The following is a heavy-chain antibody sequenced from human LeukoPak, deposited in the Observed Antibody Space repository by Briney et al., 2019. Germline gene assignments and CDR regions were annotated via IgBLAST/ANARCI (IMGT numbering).Heavy chain of an antibody. V-gene: IGHV4-34*01. Sequence: SETLSLTCAVYGGSFSGYYWSWIRQPPGKGLEWIGEINHSGSTNYNPSLKSRVTISVDTSKNQFSLKLSSVTAADTAVYYCARDATYYDFWSGYSPSYYMDVWGKGTTVTVSS. J-gene: IGHJ6*03. CDR3: ARDATYYDFWSGYSPSYYMDV. CDR2: INHSGST. CDR1: GGSFSGYY. D-gene: IGHD3-3*01.